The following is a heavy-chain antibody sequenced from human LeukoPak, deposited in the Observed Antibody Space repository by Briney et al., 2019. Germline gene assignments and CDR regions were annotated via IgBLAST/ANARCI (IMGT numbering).Heavy chain of an antibody. CDR2: IYTSGST. J-gene: IGHJ4*02. Sequence: SETLSLTCTVSGGSISSYYWSWIRQPAGKGLGWIGRIYTSGSTNYNPSLKSRVTMSVDTSKNQFSLKLSSVTAADTAVYYCARVGDYGDHVDYWGQGTLVTVSS. V-gene: IGHV4-4*07. D-gene: IGHD4-17*01. CDR1: GGSISSYY. CDR3: ARVGDYGDHVDY.